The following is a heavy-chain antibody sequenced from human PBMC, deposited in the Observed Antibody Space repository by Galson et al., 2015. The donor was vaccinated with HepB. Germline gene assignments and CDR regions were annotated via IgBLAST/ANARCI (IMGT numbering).Heavy chain of an antibody. J-gene: IGHJ4*02. V-gene: IGHV1-69*05. D-gene: IGHD1-1*01. CDR2: IIRIFGTA. CDR1: GVTFSSYA. Sequence: SVRVSCKASGVTFSSYAISWVRQAPGQGLEWMGGIIRIFGTANYAQKFQGRVTISRDESKNTVYMEMSSLRAEDTAVYYCARENDRMPVHWGQGTLVTVSS. CDR3: ARENDRMPVH.